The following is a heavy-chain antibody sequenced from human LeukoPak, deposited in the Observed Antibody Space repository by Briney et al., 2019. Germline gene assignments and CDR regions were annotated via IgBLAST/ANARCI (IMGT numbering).Heavy chain of an antibody. CDR1: GGSFSGYY. CDR2: INHSGST. D-gene: IGHD2-2*02. Sequence: PSETLSLTCAVYGGSFSGYYWSWIRQPPGKGLEWIGEINHSGSTNYNPSLKSRVTISVDTSKNQFSLKLSSVTAADTAVYYCAKDSLGHCYKGGAFDIWGQGTMVTVSS. CDR3: AKDSLGHCYKGGAFDI. V-gene: IGHV4-34*01. J-gene: IGHJ3*02.